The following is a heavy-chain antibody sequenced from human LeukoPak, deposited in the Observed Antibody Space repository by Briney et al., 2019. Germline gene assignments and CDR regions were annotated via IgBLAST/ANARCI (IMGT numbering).Heavy chain of an antibody. J-gene: IGHJ4*02. CDR3: ARVAGYSYGHYFDY. CDR1: GDTFTTHG. D-gene: IGHD5-18*01. V-gene: IGHV1-46*01. Sequence: ASVTVSCKTSGDTFTTHGIHWVRQAPGQGLEWMGIINPSGGSTSYAQKFQGRVTMTRDTSTSTVYMELSSLRSEDTAVYYCARVAGYSYGHYFDYWGQGTLVTVSS. CDR2: INPSGGST.